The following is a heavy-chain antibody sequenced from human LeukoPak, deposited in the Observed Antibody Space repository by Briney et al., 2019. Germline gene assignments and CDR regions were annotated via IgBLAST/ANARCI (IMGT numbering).Heavy chain of an antibody. CDR3: ARDPWGSGRFDP. CDR2: IHTSVST. Sequence: SETLSLTCTVSGGSISSGSYYWSWIRQPAGKGLEWIGRIHTSVSTNYNPSLKSRVTVSVDTSKNQFSLKLSSVTAADTAVYYCARDPWGSGRFDPWGQGTLVTVSS. D-gene: IGHD3-10*01. V-gene: IGHV4-61*02. J-gene: IGHJ5*02. CDR1: GGSISSGSYY.